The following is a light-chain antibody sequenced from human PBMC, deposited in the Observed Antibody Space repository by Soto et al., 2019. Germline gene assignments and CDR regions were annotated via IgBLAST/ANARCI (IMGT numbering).Light chain of an antibody. CDR3: QQYYSLPLT. Sequence: DIVMTQSPESLAVSLGERATSNCKSSQSVFYSSNNKNYLTWYQQKPGQPPKLLIYWASTRESGVPDRFSGSGSETDFTLTISSLQAEDVAVYYCQQYYSLPLTFGGGTKVEIK. CDR1: QSVFYSSNNKNY. V-gene: IGKV4-1*01. J-gene: IGKJ4*01. CDR2: WAS.